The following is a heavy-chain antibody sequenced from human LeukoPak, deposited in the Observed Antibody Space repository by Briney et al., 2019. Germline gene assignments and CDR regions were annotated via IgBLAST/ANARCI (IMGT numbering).Heavy chain of an antibody. CDR2: ISYGRSNE. CDR3: ARGHSDYVWGNFRYTGEYYFDY. V-gene: IGHV3-30-3*01. D-gene: IGHD3-16*02. CDR1: GFTFSTYT. Sequence: GGSLRLSCAASGFTFSTYTMHWVRQAPGKGLEWVAVISYGRSNEYYADFVKGRFTISRDSSTNTLYLQMNSLRAEDTAVYYCARGHSDYVWGNFRYTGEYYFDYWGQGTLVTVSS. J-gene: IGHJ4*02.